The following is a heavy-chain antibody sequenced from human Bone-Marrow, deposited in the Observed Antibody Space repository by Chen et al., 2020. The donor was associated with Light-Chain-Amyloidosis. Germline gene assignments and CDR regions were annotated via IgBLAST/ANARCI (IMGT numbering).Heavy chain of an antibody. CDR1: GYNFPNYW. V-gene: IGHV5-51*01. D-gene: IGHD5-12*01. CDR2: IYPDDSDA. J-gene: IGHJ4*02. CDR3: ARRRDGYNFDY. Sequence: CKGSGYNFPNYWIGWVRQMPGKGLEWMGVIYPDDSDARYSPSFEGQVTISADKSITTAYLQWRSLKASDTAMYYCARRRDGYNFDYWGQGTLVTVSS.